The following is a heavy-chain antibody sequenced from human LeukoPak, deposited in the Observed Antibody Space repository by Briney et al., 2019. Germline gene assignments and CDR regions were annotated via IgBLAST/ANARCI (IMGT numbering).Heavy chain of an antibody. CDR2: ISSSSSYI. Sequence: GGSLRLSCAASGFTFSSYSMNWVPQAPGKGLEWVSSISSSSSYIYYADSVKGRFTISRDNAKNSLYLQMNSLRAEDTDVYYCARVPSPYYFDYWGQGTLVTVSS. J-gene: IGHJ4*02. CDR3: ARVPSPYYFDY. CDR1: GFTFSSYS. V-gene: IGHV3-21*01.